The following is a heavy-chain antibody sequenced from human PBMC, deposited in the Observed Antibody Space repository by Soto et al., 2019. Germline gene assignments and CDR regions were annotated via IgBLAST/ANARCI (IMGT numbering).Heavy chain of an antibody. CDR3: ARGGFGVVIILDYYYYYMDV. CDR2: MNPNSGNT. Sequence: GASVKVSCKASGYTFTSYDINWVRQATGQGLEWMGWMNPNSGNTGYAQKLQGRVTMTRNTSISTAYMELSSLRSEDTAVYFCARGGFGVVIILDYYYYYMDVWGKGTTVTVSS. CDR1: GYTFTSYD. J-gene: IGHJ6*03. V-gene: IGHV1-8*01. D-gene: IGHD3-3*01.